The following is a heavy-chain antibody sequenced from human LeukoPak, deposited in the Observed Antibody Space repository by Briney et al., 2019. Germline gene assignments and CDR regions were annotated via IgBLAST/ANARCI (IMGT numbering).Heavy chain of an antibody. CDR2: IHPEDGET. V-gene: IGHV1-24*01. CDR1: GHTLTELS. Sequence: SVTVSRKVSGHTLTELSIHCVRPPAGKGREWMGGIHPEDGETIHAQKFRGRVTMTEDTSTDTVYMELSSLRSDDTAVYYCARSSGSYSFDHWGQGTLVTVSS. CDR3: ARSSGSYSFDH. D-gene: IGHD1-26*01. J-gene: IGHJ4*02.